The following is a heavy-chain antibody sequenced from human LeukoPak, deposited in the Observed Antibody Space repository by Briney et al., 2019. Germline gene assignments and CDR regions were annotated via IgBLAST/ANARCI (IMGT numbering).Heavy chain of an antibody. V-gene: IGHV4-34*01. CDR3: ARARIYCSSTSCYLIRDYYYYGMDV. CDR2: INHSGST. D-gene: IGHD2-2*01. CDR1: GGSFSGYY. Sequence: PSETLSLTCAVYGGSFSGYYWSWIRQPPGKGLEWIGEINHSGSTNYNPSLKSRVTISVDTSKNQFSLKLSSVTAADTAVYYCARARIYCSSTSCYLIRDYYYYGMDVWGQGTTVTVSS. J-gene: IGHJ6*02.